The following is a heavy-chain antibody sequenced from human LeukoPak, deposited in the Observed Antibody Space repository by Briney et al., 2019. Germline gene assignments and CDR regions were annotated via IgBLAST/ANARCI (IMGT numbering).Heavy chain of an antibody. J-gene: IGHJ1*01. D-gene: IGHD6-6*01. Sequence: ASVKVSCKASGYTFTNYGISWVRQAPGQGLEWMGWIRVYNGDTNYAQKLQGRVTMTTDTSTSTAYMELRSLRSDDTAVYYCARDSPIAAWEHWGQGTLVTVSS. V-gene: IGHV1-18*01. CDR3: ARDSPIAAWEH. CDR1: GYTFTNYG. CDR2: IRVYNGDT.